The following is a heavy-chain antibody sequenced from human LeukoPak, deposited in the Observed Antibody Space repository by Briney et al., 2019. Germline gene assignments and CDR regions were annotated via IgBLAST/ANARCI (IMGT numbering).Heavy chain of an antibody. V-gene: IGHV1-8*03. CDR3: ARVPSGGDRFDP. CDR1: GYTFTSYD. Sequence: ALVKVSCKASGYTFTSYDINWVRQATGQGLEWMGWMNPNSGNTGYAQKFQGRVTITRNTSINTAYMELSSLRSEDTAVYYCARVPSGGDRFDPWGQGTLVTVSS. CDR2: MNPNSGNT. J-gene: IGHJ5*02. D-gene: IGHD3-16*01.